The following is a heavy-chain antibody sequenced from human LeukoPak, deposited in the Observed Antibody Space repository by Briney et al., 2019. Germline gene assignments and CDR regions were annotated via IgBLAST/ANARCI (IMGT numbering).Heavy chain of an antibody. D-gene: IGHD3-3*01. CDR3: ARSGLRFLEWLSNYYYYGMDV. CDR2: ISAYNGNT. Sequence: ASVKVSRKASGYTFTSYGISWVRQAPGQGLEWMGWISAYNGNTNYAQKLQGRVTMTTDTSTGTAYMELRSLRSDDTAVYYCARSGLRFLEWLSNYYYYGMDVWGQGTTVTVSS. J-gene: IGHJ6*02. CDR1: GYTFTSYG. V-gene: IGHV1-18*01.